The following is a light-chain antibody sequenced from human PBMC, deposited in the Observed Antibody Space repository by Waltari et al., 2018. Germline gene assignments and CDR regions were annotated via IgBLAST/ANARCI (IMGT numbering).Light chain of an antibody. Sequence: QSALTQPASVSGSPGQSITISCTGTSSDVGSYNLVSWYQQHAGKAPQLMISEGSERPSGVSNRFSGSKSGNTAALTISGLQAEDEADYYCCSYAGSKTWVFGGGTKLTVL. V-gene: IGLV2-23*01. J-gene: IGLJ3*02. CDR1: SSDVGSYNL. CDR3: CSYAGSKTWV. CDR2: EGS.